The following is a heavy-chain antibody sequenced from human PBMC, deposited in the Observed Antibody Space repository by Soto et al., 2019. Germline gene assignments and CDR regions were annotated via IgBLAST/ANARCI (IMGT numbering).Heavy chain of an antibody. V-gene: IGHV1-18*01. CDR1: GYTFTSYA. Sequence: QVQLVQSGAEVKKPGASVKVSCKASGYTFTSYAITWVRQAPGQGLEWMGWISAYNGNANYAQNLQGRVTMTTDTSTSTAYMERTSLRSDDTAVYYCARVGPVRRRDWFDPWGQGTLVTVSS. CDR2: ISAYNGNA. J-gene: IGHJ5*02. CDR3: ARVGPVRRRDWFDP.